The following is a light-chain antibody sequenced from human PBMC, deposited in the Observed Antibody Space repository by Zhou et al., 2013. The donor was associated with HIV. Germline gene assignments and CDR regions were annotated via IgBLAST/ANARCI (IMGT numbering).Light chain of an antibody. Sequence: GDRVTITCRASQGSTSYLAWYQQKPGKAPKLLIYAASTLKSGVPSRFSGSGSGTEFTLTINSLQPEDFATYYCLQHTSYPLTFGGGTTVDI. CDR2: AAS. CDR1: QGSTSY. V-gene: IGKV1-9*01. CDR3: LQHTSYPLT. J-gene: IGKJ4*01.